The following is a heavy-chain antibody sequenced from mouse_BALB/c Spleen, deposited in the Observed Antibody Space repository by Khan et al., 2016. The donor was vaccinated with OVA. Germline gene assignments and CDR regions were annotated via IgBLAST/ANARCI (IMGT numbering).Heavy chain of an antibody. Sequence: QIQLVQSGPELKKPGETVKISCKAFGYTFKDYVMNRVKQSPGEGLKWMGWMNTYTGEPTYADDFEGRFAFSLETSANTAYLQISSLKDEDTATYFCVRVHGGYWGQGTALTVSS. J-gene: IGHJ2*01. CDR1: GYTFKDYV. CDR2: MNTYTGEP. V-gene: IGHV9-3-1*01. CDR3: VRVHGGY.